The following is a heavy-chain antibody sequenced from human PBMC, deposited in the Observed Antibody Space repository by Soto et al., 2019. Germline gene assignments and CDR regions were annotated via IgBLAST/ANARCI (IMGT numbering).Heavy chain of an antibody. CDR2: IYYSGST. CDR3: ARHRTIVGAPTDRGQFDY. J-gene: IGHJ4*02. D-gene: IGHD1-26*01. Sequence: SETLSLTCTVSGGSISSSSYYWGWIRRPPGKGLEWIGSIYYSGSTYYNPSLNSRVTISVDTSKNQCSLKLSSVTAADTAVYYCARHRTIVGAPTDRGQFDYWGQGTLVTFSS. CDR1: GGSISSSSYY. V-gene: IGHV4-39*01.